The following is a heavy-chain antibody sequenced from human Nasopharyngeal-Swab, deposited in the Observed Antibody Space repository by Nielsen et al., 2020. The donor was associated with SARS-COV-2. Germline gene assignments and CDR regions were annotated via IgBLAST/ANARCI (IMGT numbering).Heavy chain of an antibody. V-gene: IGHV3-30-3*01. J-gene: IGHJ5*02. CDR2: ISYDGSNK. Sequence: GESLKISCAASGFTFSSYAMHWVRQAPGKGLEWVAVISYDGSNKYYADSVKGRFTISRDNSKNTLYLQMNSLRAEDTAVYYCARETIFGVVITHNWFDPWGQGTLVTVSS. CDR1: GFTFSSYA. D-gene: IGHD3-3*01. CDR3: ARETIFGVVITHNWFDP.